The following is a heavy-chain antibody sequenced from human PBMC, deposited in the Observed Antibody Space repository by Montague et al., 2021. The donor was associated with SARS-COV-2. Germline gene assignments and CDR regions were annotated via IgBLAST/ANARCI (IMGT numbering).Heavy chain of an antibody. D-gene: IGHD3-10*01. CDR2: TYYSGTT. Sequence: SETLSLTCTVSGGSISSSTYYWAWIRQPPGKGLEWIGTTYYSGTTYYNPSLKSRVTISINTSRNKFSLNLKSVTAADTAVYYCARADYYGSLENWGQGTLVPVSS. J-gene: IGHJ4*02. CDR3: ARADYYGSLEN. V-gene: IGHV4-39*01. CDR1: GGSISSSTYY.